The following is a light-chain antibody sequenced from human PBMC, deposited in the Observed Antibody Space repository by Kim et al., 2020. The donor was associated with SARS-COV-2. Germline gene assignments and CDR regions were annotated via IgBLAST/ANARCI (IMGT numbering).Light chain of an antibody. CDR2: DVN. V-gene: IGLV2-11*01. J-gene: IGLJ2*01. Sequence: QSVTISCTGTSSDIGGYHYVSWYQQHPGKAPKLMIYDVNKRPSGVPYRFSGSKSGNTASLTISGLQAEDEADYYCCSYAGSYTLVVFGGGTQLTVL. CDR3: CSYAGSYTLVV. CDR1: SSDIGGYHY.